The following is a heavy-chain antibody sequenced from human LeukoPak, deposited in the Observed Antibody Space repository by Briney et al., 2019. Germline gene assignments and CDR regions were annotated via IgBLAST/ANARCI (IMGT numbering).Heavy chain of an antibody. CDR2: ISGSGDNT. Sequence: GGSLRLSCAASGFTFSSYAMSWVRQAPGEGLEWVSGISGSGDNTYYADSVKGRFTISRDNSKNSLYLQMSSLRVDDTAVYYCATRGVPAALTYWGQGTLVTVSS. CDR1: GFTFSSYA. D-gene: IGHD2-2*01. CDR3: ATRGVPAALTY. J-gene: IGHJ4*02. V-gene: IGHV3-23*01.